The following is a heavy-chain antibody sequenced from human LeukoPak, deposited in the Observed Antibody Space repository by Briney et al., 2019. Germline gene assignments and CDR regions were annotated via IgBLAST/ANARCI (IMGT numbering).Heavy chain of an antibody. CDR1: GGSISSRTYY. CDR2: VYYNGNT. Sequence: PSETLSLTCTVSGGSISSRTYYWSWIRQPAGRGLEWLGRVYYNGNTNYSPSLKSRVTMSVDTSKNQFSLNLNSVTAADTALYYCARESGIVPAAGSRHFDPWGQGTLVTVSS. J-gene: IGHJ5*02. CDR3: ARESGIVPAAGSRHFDP. D-gene: IGHD2-2*01. V-gene: IGHV4-61*02.